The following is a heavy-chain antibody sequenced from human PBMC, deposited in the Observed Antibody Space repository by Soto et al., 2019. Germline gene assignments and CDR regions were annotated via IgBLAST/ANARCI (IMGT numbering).Heavy chain of an antibody. D-gene: IGHD2-15*01. Sequence: SVKVSCKASGGTFSSYAISWVRQAPGQGLEWMGGIIPIFGTANYAQKFQGRVTITADESTSTAYMELSSLRSEDTAVYYCARLDIVVVVAAVEYYYGMDVWGQGTTVTVSS. CDR3: ARLDIVVVVAAVEYYYGMDV. V-gene: IGHV1-69*13. CDR1: GGTFSSYA. J-gene: IGHJ6*02. CDR2: IIPIFGTA.